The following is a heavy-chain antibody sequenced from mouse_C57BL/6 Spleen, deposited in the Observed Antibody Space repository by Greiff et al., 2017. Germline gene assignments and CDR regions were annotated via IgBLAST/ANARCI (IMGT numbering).Heavy chain of an antibody. CDR2: INYDGSST. V-gene: IGHV5-16*01. Sequence: LQQSEGGLVQPGSSMKFSCTASGFTFSDYYMAWVRQVPEKGLEWVANINYDGSSTYYLDSLKSRFIISRDNAKNILYLQMSSLKSEDTATYYCARGELYYSNFGFAYWGQGTLVTVSA. CDR3: ARGELYYSNFGFAY. D-gene: IGHD2-5*01. J-gene: IGHJ3*01. CDR1: GFTFSDYY.